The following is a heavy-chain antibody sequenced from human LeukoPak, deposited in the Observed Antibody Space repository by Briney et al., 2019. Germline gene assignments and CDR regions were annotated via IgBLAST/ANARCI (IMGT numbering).Heavy chain of an antibody. V-gene: IGHV2-5*02. Sequence: GSGPTLVNPTQTLTLTCTFSGFSLSTSGVGVGWIRQPPGKALEWLALIFWDDDKRYSPSLKSRLTITKDTSKNQLVLTMTSMDPVDTATYYCAHVDTAMVSFDPWGQGTLVTVSS. D-gene: IGHD5-18*01. CDR3: AHVDTAMVSFDP. CDR1: GFSLSTSGVG. CDR2: IFWDDDK. J-gene: IGHJ5*02.